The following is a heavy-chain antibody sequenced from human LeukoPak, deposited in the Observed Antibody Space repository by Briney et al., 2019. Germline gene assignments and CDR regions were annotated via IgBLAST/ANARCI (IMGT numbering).Heavy chain of an antibody. J-gene: IGHJ4*02. D-gene: IGHD6-19*01. V-gene: IGHV5-10-1*01. CDR3: ARDPGAGTGY. CDR2: IDPSDSYT. Sequence: GESLKISCKSSGYRFTTYWIGWVRQMPGKGLEWMGRIDPSDSYTNYSPSFQGHVTISADKSISTAYLQWSSLKASDTAMYYCARDPGAGTGYWGQGTLVTVSS. CDR1: GYRFTTYW.